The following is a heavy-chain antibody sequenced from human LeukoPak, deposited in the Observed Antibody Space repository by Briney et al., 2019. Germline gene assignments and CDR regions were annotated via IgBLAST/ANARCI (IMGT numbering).Heavy chain of an antibody. CDR2: ISAYNGNT. CDR3: ARGTSPLLRFLEWFPPIHAFDI. V-gene: IGHV1-18*01. Sequence: ASVKVSCKASGYTFTSYGISWVRQAPGQGLEWMGWISAYNGNTNYAQKLQGRVTMTIDTSTSTAYMELRSLRSDDTAVYYCARGTSPLLRFLEWFPPIHAFDIWGQGTMVTVSS. CDR1: GYTFTSYG. J-gene: IGHJ3*02. D-gene: IGHD3-3*01.